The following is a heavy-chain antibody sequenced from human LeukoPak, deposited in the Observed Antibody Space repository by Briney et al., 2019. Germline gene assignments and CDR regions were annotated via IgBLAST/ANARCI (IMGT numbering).Heavy chain of an antibody. CDR3: ARHEMVEMATTRISNWFDP. J-gene: IGHJ5*02. D-gene: IGHD5-24*01. Sequence: SETLSLTCAVYGGSFSGYYWSWIRQPPGKGLEWIGEINHSGSTNYNPSLKSRVTISVDTSKNQFSLKLSSVTAADTAVYYCARHEMVEMATTRISNWFDPWGQGTLVTVSS. CDR2: INHSGST. V-gene: IGHV4-34*01. CDR1: GGSFSGYY.